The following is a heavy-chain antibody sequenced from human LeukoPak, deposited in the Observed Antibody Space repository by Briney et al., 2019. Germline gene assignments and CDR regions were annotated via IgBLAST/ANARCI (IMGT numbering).Heavy chain of an antibody. Sequence: GGSLRLSCAASGFTFNDYYMSWIRQAPGKGLEWVAYISSSGSTIYYADSVKGRFTISRDNAKNSLYLQMNSLRAKDTAVYYCARDARPKLLWFGKTPVGDYWGQGTLVTVSS. CDR1: GFTFNDYY. CDR3: ARDARPKLLWFGKTPVGDY. D-gene: IGHD3-10*01. CDR2: ISSSGSTI. J-gene: IGHJ4*02. V-gene: IGHV3-11*01.